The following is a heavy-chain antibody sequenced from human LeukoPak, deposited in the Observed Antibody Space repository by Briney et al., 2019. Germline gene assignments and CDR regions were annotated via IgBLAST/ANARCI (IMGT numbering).Heavy chain of an antibody. CDR2: IYTSGST. Sequence: SQTLSLTCTVSGGSISSGSYYWSWIRQPAGKGLEWIGRIYTSGSTNYNPSLKSRVTISVDTSKNQFSLKLSSVTAADTAVYYCARGGRYYYYDSSGHDYWGQGTLVTVSS. CDR1: GGSISSGSYY. V-gene: IGHV4-61*02. D-gene: IGHD3-22*01. J-gene: IGHJ4*02. CDR3: ARGGRYYYYDSSGHDY.